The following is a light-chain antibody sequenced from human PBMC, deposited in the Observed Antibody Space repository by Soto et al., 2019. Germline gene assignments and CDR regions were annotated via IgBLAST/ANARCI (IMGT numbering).Light chain of an antibody. CDR1: QSVSSSY. CDR2: GAS. CDR3: QQYGSSPYT. J-gene: IGKJ2*01. Sequence: EIVLTQSPGPLSLSPGERSTLSCRASQSVSSSYLAWYQQKPGQAPRLLIYGASSRATGIPDRFSGSGSGTDFTLTISRLEPEAFAVYYCQQYGSSPYTFGQGTKLDIK. V-gene: IGKV3-20*01.